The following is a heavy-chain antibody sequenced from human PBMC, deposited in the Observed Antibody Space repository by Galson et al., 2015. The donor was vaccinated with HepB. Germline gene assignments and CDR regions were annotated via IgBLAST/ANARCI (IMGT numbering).Heavy chain of an antibody. D-gene: IGHD4-17*01. V-gene: IGHV3-23*01. CDR2: ISGSGGST. Sequence: SLRLSCAASGFTFSSYAMSWVRQAPGKGLEWVSAISGSGGSTYYADSVKGRFTISRDNSKNTLYLQMNSLRAEDTAVYYCAKTINDYADYFDAFDIWGQGTMVTVSS. J-gene: IGHJ3*02. CDR1: GFTFSSYA. CDR3: AKTINDYADYFDAFDI.